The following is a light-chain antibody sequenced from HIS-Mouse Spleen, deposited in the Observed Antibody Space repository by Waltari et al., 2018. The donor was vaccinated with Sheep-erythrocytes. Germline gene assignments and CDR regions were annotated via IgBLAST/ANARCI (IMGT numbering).Light chain of an antibody. J-gene: IGLJ2*01. V-gene: IGLV3-1*01. CDR1: KLGDKY. CDR3: QAWDSSTAEV. Sequence: SYELTQPPSVSVSPGQTASITCSGDKLGDKYASWYQQKPGQSPVLVIYQDSKRPSGIPERFSGSNSGNTATLTISGTQAMDEADYYCQAWDSSTAEVFGGGTKLTVL. CDR2: QDS.